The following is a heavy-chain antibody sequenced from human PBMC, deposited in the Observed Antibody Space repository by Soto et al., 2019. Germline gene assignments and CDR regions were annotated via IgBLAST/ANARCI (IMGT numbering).Heavy chain of an antibody. Sequence: EVQLVESGGSLVQPGGSLRLSCAVSGFTFSTYSMNWVRQAPGKGLEWVSFISESSGTGSIYYADSVKGRFTISRDNAKNSLYLQMNSLRADDTAVYYCERDLAVDADYWGQGTLVTVSS. V-gene: IGHV3-48*01. CDR2: ISESSGTGSI. J-gene: IGHJ4*02. CDR1: GFTFSTYS. CDR3: ERDLAVDADY. D-gene: IGHD5-12*01.